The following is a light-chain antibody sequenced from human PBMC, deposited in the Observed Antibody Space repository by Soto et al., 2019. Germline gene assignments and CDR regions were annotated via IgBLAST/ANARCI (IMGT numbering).Light chain of an antibody. V-gene: IGLV2-11*01. J-gene: IGLJ1*01. CDR2: DVS. CDR3: CSYAGSYTYV. Sequence: QSVLTQPRSVSGSPGQSVTISCTGTSSDVGGYDCVSWYQQHPGKAPKLMIFDVSKRPSGVPDRFSASKSGNTASLTISGLQAEDEADYYCCSYAGSYTYVFATGTKLTVL. CDR1: SSDVGGYDC.